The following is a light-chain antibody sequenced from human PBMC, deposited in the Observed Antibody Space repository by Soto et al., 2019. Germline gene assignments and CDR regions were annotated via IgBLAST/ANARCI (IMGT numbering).Light chain of an antibody. Sequence: QSALTQPRSVSGSPGQSVTISCTGTTSDVGNYEYVSWYQQHPDKAPKLMIYDVTKRPSGVPDRFSGSKSGNTASLTISGLQAEDGDDYYCCSYAGSYTYVFGIGTKLTVL. CDR1: TSDVGNYEY. J-gene: IGLJ1*01. V-gene: IGLV2-11*01. CDR3: CSYAGSYTYV. CDR2: DVT.